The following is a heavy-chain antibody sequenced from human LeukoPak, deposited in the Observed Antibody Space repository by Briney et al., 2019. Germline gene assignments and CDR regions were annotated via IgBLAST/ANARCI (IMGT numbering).Heavy chain of an antibody. CDR2: INHSGST. J-gene: IGHJ4*02. V-gene: IGHV4-34*01. CDR3: ARLQRLFDY. CDR1: GGSFSGYY. Sequence: SETLSLTCAVYGGSFSGYYWSWTRQPPGKGLEWIGEINHSGSTNYNPSLKSRVTISVDTSKNQFSLKLSSVTAADTAVYYRARLQRLFDYWGQGTLVTVSS.